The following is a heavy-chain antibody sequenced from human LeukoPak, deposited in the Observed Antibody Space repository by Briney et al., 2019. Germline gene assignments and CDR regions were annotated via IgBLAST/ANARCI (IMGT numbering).Heavy chain of an antibody. D-gene: IGHD1-26*01. CDR1: GYTFTSYA. V-gene: IGHV1-18*01. CDR3: ARESGIMVGDYYYYYMDV. J-gene: IGHJ6*03. CDR2: ISAYNGNT. Sequence: ASVKVSCKASGYTFTSYAFSWVRQAPGQGLEWMGWISAYNGNTNYAQKLQGRVTMTTDTSTSTAYMELRSLRSDDTAVYYCARESGIMVGDYYYYYMDVWGIGTTVTVSS.